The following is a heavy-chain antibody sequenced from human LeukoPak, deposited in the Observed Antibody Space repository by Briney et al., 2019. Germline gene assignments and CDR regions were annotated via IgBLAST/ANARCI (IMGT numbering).Heavy chain of an antibody. CDR2: IYHSGST. J-gene: IGHJ4*02. CDR1: GYSISSGYY. CDR3: ARRLTMVRGVDY. V-gene: IGHV4-38-2*01. D-gene: IGHD3-10*01. Sequence: SETLSLTCAVCGYSISSGYYWGWIRQPPGKGLEWIGSIYHSGSTYYNPSLKSRVTISVDTSKNQFSLKLSSVTAADTAVYYCARRLTMVRGVDYWGQGTLVTVYS.